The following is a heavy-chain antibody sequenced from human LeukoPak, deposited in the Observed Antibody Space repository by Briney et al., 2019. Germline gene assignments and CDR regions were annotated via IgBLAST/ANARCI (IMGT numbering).Heavy chain of an antibody. Sequence: GGSLRLSCAASGFIFSSYAMHWVRQAPGKGLEWLALISYSGSNKQYVDSVKGRFTISRDNSKNTLYLQMNSLRAEDTAVYYCVRDLTGDLYTYWGQGTLVTVSS. CDR2: ISYSGSNK. CDR3: VRDLTGDLYTY. CDR1: GFIFSSYA. J-gene: IGHJ4*02. D-gene: IGHD7-27*01. V-gene: IGHV3-30-3*01.